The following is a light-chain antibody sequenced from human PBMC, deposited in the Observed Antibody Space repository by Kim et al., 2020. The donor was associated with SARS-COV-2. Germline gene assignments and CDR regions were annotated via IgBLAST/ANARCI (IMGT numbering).Light chain of an antibody. J-gene: IGLJ2*01. V-gene: IGLV7-46*01. CDR1: TGAVTSDHY. CDR2: DTT. CDR3: LLSWGNTRV. Sequence: QAVVTQEPSLTVSPGGTVTLTCGSSTGAVTSDHYPYWFQQKPGQAPRTLIYDTTNKHSWTPARFSGSLLGGKAALTLSGAQPEDEADYYCLLSWGNTRVFGGGTQLTVL.